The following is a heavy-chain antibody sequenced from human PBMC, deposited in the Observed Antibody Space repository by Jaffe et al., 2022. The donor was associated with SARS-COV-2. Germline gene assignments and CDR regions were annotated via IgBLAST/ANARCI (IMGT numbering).Heavy chain of an antibody. CDR1: GGSISSSSYY. CDR2: IYYSGST. D-gene: IGHD3-22*01. V-gene: IGHV4-39*01. Sequence: QLQLQESGPGLVKPSETLSLTCTVSGGSISSSSYYWGWIRQPPGKGLEWIGSIYYSGSTYYNPSLKSRVTISVDTSKNQFSLKLSSVTAADTAVYYCARQVVTMIVVVKDPFDYWGQGTLVTVSS. CDR3: ARQVVTMIVVVKDPFDY. J-gene: IGHJ4*02.